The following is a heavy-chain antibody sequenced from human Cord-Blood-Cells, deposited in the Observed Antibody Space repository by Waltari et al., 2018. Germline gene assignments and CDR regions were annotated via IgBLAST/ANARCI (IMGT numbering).Heavy chain of an antibody. V-gene: IGHV2-26*01. J-gene: IGHJ4*02. D-gene: IGHD6-13*01. CDR2: IFSNDEK. Sequence: QVTLKESGPVLVLPTETLPLTCTVSGFSLSIARMGVSWIRQPPGKALDWLKHIFSNDEKSYSTSLKCRLTISKDTSKSQVVLTMTNMDTVDTATYYCARRSSSSWYYFDYWGQGTLVTVSS. CDR1: GFSLSIARMG. CDR3: ARRSSSSWYYFDY.